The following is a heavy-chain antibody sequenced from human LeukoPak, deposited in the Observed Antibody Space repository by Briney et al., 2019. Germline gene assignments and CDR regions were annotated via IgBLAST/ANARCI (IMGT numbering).Heavy chain of an antibody. D-gene: IGHD2-2*01. Sequence: PSETLSLTCAVYGGSFSGYYWSWIRQPPGKGLEWIGEINHSGSTNYNPSLKSRVTISVDTSKNQFSLKLSSVTAADTAVYYCARGGLDFYCSSTSCYFDYWDQGTLVTVSS. CDR3: ARGGLDFYCSSTSCYFDY. CDR1: GGSFSGYY. J-gene: IGHJ4*02. CDR2: INHSGST. V-gene: IGHV4-34*01.